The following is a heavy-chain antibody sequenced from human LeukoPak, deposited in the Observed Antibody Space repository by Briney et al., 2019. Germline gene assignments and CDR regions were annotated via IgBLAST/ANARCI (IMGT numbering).Heavy chain of an antibody. CDR1: GYTFTSYG. CDR2: ISANNGDT. J-gene: IGHJ4*02. V-gene: IGHV1-18*01. Sequence: ASVKVSCKASGYTFTSYGITWVRQAPGQGLEWMGWISANNGDTNSAQKFQGRVSMTTDTSTTTAYMELRSLRSDDTAVYYCARALGANVGRFDYWGQGTLVTVSS. CDR3: ARALGANVGRFDY. D-gene: IGHD5-12*01.